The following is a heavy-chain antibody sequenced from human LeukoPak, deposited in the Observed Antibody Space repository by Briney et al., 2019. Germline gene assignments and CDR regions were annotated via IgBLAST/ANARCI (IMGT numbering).Heavy chain of an antibody. V-gene: IGHV3-23*01. CDR3: AKMDGRDSRYDTIDY. D-gene: IGHD3-22*01. J-gene: IGHJ4*02. Sequence: GGSLRLSCEASRFAFTNYAMSWVRQAPGKGLEWVSAISDSGGSTFYADSVKGRFTISRDNSKSTLYLQMHSLRAEDTAVYYCAKMDGRDSRYDTIDYWGQGTLVTVSS. CDR1: RFAFTNYA. CDR2: ISDSGGST.